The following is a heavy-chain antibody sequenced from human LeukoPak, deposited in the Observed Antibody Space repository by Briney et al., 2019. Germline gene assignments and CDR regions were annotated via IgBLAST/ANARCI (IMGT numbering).Heavy chain of an antibody. CDR2: IIPILDTS. V-gene: IGHV1-69*13. CDR3: ARLKRGIGAAGTSLRGRFDP. D-gene: IGHD6-13*01. CDR1: GYTFTGYY. Sequence: SVKVSCEASGYTFTGYYMHWVRQAPGQGLEWMGGIIPILDTSNYAQKFQGRVTFTSDDSTSTAYMELSSLRSEDTAVYYCARLKRGIGAAGTSLRGRFDPWGQGTLVTVSS. J-gene: IGHJ5*02.